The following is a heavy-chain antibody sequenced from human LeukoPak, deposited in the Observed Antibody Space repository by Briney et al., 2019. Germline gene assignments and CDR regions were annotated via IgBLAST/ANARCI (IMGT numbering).Heavy chain of an antibody. CDR2: ISGSGGST. D-gene: IGHD6-13*01. CDR3: AKDRGIAAAGTRFDP. CDR1: GFIFSSYA. Sequence: PGRSLRLSCAASGFIFSSYAISWVRQAPGKGLEWVSAISGSGGSTYYADSVKGRFTISRDNSKNTLYLQMNSLRAEDTAVYYCAKDRGIAAAGTRFDPWGQGTLVTVSS. V-gene: IGHV3-23*01. J-gene: IGHJ5*02.